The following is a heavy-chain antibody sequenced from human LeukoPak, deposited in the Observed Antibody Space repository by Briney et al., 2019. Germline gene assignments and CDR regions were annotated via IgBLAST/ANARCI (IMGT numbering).Heavy chain of an antibody. D-gene: IGHD3-3*01. CDR2: IYSGGST. CDR1: GFTVSSNY. V-gene: IGHV3-53*01. CDR3: ARDSSYYDARDRSYWYFDL. J-gene: IGHJ2*01. Sequence: GGSLRLSCAASGFTVSSNYMSWVRQAPGKGLEWVSVIYSGGSTYYADSVKGRFTISRDNSKNTLYLQMNSLRAEDTAVYYCARDSSYYDARDRSYWYFDLWGRGTLVTVSS.